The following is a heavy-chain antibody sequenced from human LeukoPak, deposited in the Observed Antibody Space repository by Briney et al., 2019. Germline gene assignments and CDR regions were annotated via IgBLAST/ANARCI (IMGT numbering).Heavy chain of an antibody. CDR1: GGXISSSSFY. CDR2: ISYSGST. D-gene: IGHD3-22*01. CDR3: ARQITPDSSNWHWFDP. J-gene: IGHJ5*02. Sequence: SETLSLTCTVSGGXISSSSFYWGWIRQPPGKGLEWGGSISYSGSTFYNTPLKSRVTISVDTSKNQFSLKLKSVTAADTAVYYCARQITPDSSNWHWFDPWGQGTLVTVSS. V-gene: IGHV4-39*01.